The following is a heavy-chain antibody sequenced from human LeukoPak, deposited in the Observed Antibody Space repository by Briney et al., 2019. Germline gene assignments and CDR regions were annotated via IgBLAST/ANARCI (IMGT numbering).Heavy chain of an antibody. V-gene: IGHV3-21*01. CDR1: GFTFSSYS. D-gene: IGHD1-26*01. CDR2: IIISSSYI. J-gene: IGHJ4*02. Sequence: GGSLRLSCAASGFTFSSYSMNWVRQAPGKGLEWVSSIIISSSYIYYADSVKGRFTISRDNAKNSLYLQMNSLRAEDTAVYYCARDSGATMVYWGQGTLVTVSS. CDR3: ARDSGATMVY.